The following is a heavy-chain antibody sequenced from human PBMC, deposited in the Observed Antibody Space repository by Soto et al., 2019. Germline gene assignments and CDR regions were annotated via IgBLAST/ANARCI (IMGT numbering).Heavy chain of an antibody. J-gene: IGHJ4*02. V-gene: IGHV3-23*01. CDR2: ISAST. Sequence: EMHLLESGGGLVQAGGSLRLSCAASGFTVSSYALNWVRQAPGRGLEWVSGISASTYYADSVKGRFTISRDTSKNPLYLQMNSLRAEDTAIYFCAIRMYSTRWYYLDYWGQGTLVTVSS. CDR3: AIRMYSTRWYYLDY. CDR1: GFTVSSYA. D-gene: IGHD6-13*01.